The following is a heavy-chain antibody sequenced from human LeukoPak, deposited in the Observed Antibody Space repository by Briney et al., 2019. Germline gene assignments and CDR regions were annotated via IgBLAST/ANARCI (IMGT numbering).Heavy chain of an antibody. Sequence: GGSLRLSCAASGFTFSSYAMHWVRQAPGKGLERVAVISYDGSNKYYADSVKGRFTISRDNSKNTLYLQMNSLRAEDTAVYYCAKDHRAVAGKRGYYYYYMDVWGKGTTVTVSS. CDR3: AKDHRAVAGKRGYYYYYMDV. CDR2: ISYDGSNK. D-gene: IGHD6-19*01. J-gene: IGHJ6*03. CDR1: GFTFSSYA. V-gene: IGHV3-30*04.